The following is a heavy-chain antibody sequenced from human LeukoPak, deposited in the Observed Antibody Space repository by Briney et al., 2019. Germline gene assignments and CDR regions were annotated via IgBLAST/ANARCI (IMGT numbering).Heavy chain of an antibody. J-gene: IGHJ2*01. CDR1: GGSISSYY. CDR2: IYYSGST. V-gene: IGHV4-59*12. Sequence: PSETLSLTCTVSGGSISSYYWNWIRQPPGKGLEWIGYIYYSGSTYYNPSLKSRVAMSVNTSKNQLSLKLSSVTAADTAVYYCARRFYHYESSAYYYGWYFDLWGRGTLVTVSS. CDR3: ARRFYHYESSAYYYGWYFDL. D-gene: IGHD3-22*01.